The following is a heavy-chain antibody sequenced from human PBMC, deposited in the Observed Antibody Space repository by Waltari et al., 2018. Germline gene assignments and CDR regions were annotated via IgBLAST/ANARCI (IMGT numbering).Heavy chain of an antibody. J-gene: IGHJ3*02. V-gene: IGHV1-69*05. CDR2: IIPIFGTA. Sequence: QVQLVQSGAEVKKPGSSVKVSCKASGGTFSSYAISWVRQAPGQGLEWMGGIIPIFGTANYAQKFQGRVTMTRNTSISTAYMELSSLRSEDTAVYYCAIRLVYATIGAFDIWGQGTMVTVSS. D-gene: IGHD2-8*01. CDR3: AIRLVYATIGAFDI. CDR1: GGTFSSYA.